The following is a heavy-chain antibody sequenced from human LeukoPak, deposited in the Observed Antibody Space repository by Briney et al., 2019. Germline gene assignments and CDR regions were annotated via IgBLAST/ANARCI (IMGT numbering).Heavy chain of an antibody. J-gene: IGHJ5*02. CDR2: MNPNSGNT. Sequence: ASVKVSCKASGYTFTSYDINWVRQATGQGLEWMGWMNPNSGNTGYAQKFQGRVTMTRNTSISTAYMELSSLRSEDTAVYYCARGVKSPSFYDFWSGYETPYNWFDPWGQGTLVTVSS. D-gene: IGHD3-3*01. V-gene: IGHV1-8*01. CDR3: ARGVKSPSFYDFWSGYETPYNWFDP. CDR1: GYTFTSYD.